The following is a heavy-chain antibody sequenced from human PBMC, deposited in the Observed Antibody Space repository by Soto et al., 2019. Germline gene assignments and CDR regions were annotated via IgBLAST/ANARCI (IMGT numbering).Heavy chain of an antibody. D-gene: IGHD3-3*01. V-gene: IGHV4-31*03. CDR1: GGSISSGGYY. CDR3: ARGPPFRQYYDFWSGYSYGMDV. J-gene: IGHJ6*02. CDR2: IYYSGST. Sequence: LSLTCTVSGGSISSGGYYWSWIRQHPGKGLEWIGYIYYSGSTYYNPSLKSRVTISVDTSKNQFSLKLSSVTAADTAVYYCARGPPFRQYYDFWSGYSYGMDVWGQGTTVTVSS.